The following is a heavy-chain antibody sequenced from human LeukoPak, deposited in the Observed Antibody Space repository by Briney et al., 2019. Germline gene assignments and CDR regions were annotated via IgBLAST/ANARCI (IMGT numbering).Heavy chain of an antibody. CDR1: GYTFTSYG. D-gene: IGHD3-3*01. V-gene: IGHV1-18*01. CDR3: ARGGYDFWSAPKYQNWFDP. J-gene: IGHJ5*02. Sequence: ASVKVSCKASGYTFTSYGISWVRQAPGQGLEWMGWISAYSGNTNYAQKLQGRVTMTTDTSTSTAYMELRSLRSDDTAVYYCARGGYDFWSAPKYQNWFDPWGQGTLVTVSS. CDR2: ISAYSGNT.